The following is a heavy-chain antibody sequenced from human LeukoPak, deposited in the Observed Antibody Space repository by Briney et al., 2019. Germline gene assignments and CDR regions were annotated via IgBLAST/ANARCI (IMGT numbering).Heavy chain of an antibody. V-gene: IGHV4-30-2*01. CDR2: IYHSGST. CDR3: ARENRWFDP. CDR1: GGSISSGGYS. Sequence: RPSETLSLTCAVSGGSISSGGYSWSWIRQPTGKGLEWIGYIYHSGSTYYNSSLKSRVTISVDRSKNQFSLKLSSVTAADTAVYYCARENRWFDPWGQGTLVTVSS. J-gene: IGHJ5*02.